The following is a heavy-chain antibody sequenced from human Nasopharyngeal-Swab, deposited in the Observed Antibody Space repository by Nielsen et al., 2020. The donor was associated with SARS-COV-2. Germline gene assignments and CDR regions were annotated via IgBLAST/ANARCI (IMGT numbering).Heavy chain of an antibody. Sequence: GESVKISCAASGFPFSSYAMHWVRQAPGKGLEWVAVISYDGSNKYYADSVKGRFTISRDNSKNTLYLQVNSLRAEDTAVYYCARDGVAAAGIDYWGQGTLVTVSS. D-gene: IGHD6-13*01. V-gene: IGHV3-30-3*01. CDR2: ISYDGSNK. CDR3: ARDGVAAAGIDY. CDR1: GFPFSSYA. J-gene: IGHJ4*02.